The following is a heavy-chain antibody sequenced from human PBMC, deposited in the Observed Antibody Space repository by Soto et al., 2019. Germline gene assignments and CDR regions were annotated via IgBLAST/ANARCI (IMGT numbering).Heavy chain of an antibody. Sequence: QITLKESGPTLVKPTQTLTLTCTFSAFSLTTSGMGVGWIRQPPGKALEWLAVIYWDDDKRYSPSLKSRLTIXKXTXXNQVVLTMTNMDPVDTATYYCAREYCSYGVCKYDYWGQGTLVTVSS. V-gene: IGHV2-5*02. CDR2: IYWDDDK. D-gene: IGHD2-8*01. CDR3: AREYCSYGVCKYDY. J-gene: IGHJ4*02. CDR1: AFSLTTSGMG.